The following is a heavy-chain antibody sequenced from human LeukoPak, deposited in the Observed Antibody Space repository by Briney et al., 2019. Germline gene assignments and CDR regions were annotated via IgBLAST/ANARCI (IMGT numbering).Heavy chain of an antibody. CDR2: INPNSGGT. V-gene: IGHV1-2*02. J-gene: IGHJ4*02. CDR1: GYTFTGYY. D-gene: IGHD1-26*01. Sequence: GASVKVSCKDSGYTFTGYYMHWVRQAPGQGLEWMGWINPNSGGTNYAQDFHGRVTMTRDTSISTAYMELSRLRSDDTAVYYCARAGDSGNIDWGQGTLVTVSS. CDR3: ARAGDSGNID.